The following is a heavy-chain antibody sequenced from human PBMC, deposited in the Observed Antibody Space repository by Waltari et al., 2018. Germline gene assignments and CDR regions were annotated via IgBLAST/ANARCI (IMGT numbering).Heavy chain of an antibody. CDR3: ARLVYSSSWTAASDAFDI. CDR2: ISSSGSTR. Sequence: EVQLVESGGGLVQPGGSLRLSCAASGFTFSSYEMNWVRQAPGKGLEWVSYISSSGSTRFCADSVKSRFTISRDNAKNSLYLQMNSLRAEDTAVYYCARLVYSSSWTAASDAFDIWRQGKMVTDSS. V-gene: IGHV3-48*03. CDR1: GFTFSSYE. D-gene: IGHD6-13*01. J-gene: IGHJ3*02.